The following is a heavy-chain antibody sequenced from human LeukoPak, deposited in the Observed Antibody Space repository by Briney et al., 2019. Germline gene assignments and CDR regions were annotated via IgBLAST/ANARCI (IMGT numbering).Heavy chain of an antibody. CDR3: ARDFGYDSSGYYPFDY. D-gene: IGHD3-22*01. J-gene: IGHJ4*02. Sequence: GGSLRLSCAASGFTFSGYSMNWVRQAPGKGLEWVSSISGSSSYIYYADSVKGRFTISRDNAKNSLYLQMNSLRAEDTAVYYCARDFGYDSSGYYPFDYWGQGTLVTVSS. CDR2: ISGSSSYI. V-gene: IGHV3-21*01. CDR1: GFTFSGYS.